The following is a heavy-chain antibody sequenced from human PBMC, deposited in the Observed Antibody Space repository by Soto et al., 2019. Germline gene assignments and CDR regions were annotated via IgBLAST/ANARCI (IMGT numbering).Heavy chain of an antibody. J-gene: IGHJ5*02. CDR2: IYYSGST. CDR3: ARGYYDFWSGYYLSWFDP. V-gene: IGHV4-59*01. CDR1: GGSISSYY. D-gene: IGHD3-3*01. Sequence: SETLSLTCTVSGGSISSYYWSWIRQPPGNGLEWIGYIYYSGSTNYNPSLKSRVTISVDTSKNQFSLKLSSVTAADTAVYYCARGYYDFWSGYYLSWFDPWGQGTLVTSPQ.